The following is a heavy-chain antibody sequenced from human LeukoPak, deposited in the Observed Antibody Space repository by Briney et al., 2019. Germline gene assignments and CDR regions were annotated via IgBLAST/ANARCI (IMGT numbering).Heavy chain of an antibody. D-gene: IGHD1-26*01. Sequence: RGSLRLSCVVSGLTFSGSGFHWVRQAPGKGLEWVAIIWHDESKKYYADSVKGRFTISKDNSKDTVYLQMNSLRVEDTAVCYCAKDKQVGTFDYWGQGTLVTVSS. CDR3: AKDKQVGTFDY. CDR2: IWHDESKK. CDR1: GLTFSGSG. J-gene: IGHJ4*02. V-gene: IGHV3-33*06.